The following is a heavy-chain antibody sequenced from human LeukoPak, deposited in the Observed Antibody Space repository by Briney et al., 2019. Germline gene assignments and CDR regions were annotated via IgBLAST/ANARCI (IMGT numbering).Heavy chain of an antibody. V-gene: IGHV4-39*01. J-gene: IGHJ4*02. CDR1: GGSITSSAHY. D-gene: IGHD6-13*01. CDR3: ARPGIAATGAFDC. Sequence: SETLSLTCSVSGGSITSSAHYGDWIRQPPGKGLEWIGSIYYSGSTYYNPSLKSRVSISVDTSKNQFSLNLTSVTAADTAVYYCARPGIAATGAFDCWGQGTLVTVSS. CDR2: IYYSGST.